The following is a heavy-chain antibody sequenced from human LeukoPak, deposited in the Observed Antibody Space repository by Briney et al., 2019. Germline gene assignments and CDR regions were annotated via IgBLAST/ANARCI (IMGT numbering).Heavy chain of an antibody. CDR2: IKSRVSGGTT. D-gene: IGHD4-23*01. CDR3: TSDLPGGYSNYFDD. J-gene: IGHJ4*02. Sequence: GGSLRLSCAASGFTFTNAWMSWVRQAPGKGLEWVGRIKSRVSGGTTDYAAPVKGRFTISRDDSKNTLHLQMDSLRTEDTAVYYCTSDLPGGYSNYFDDWGQGTLATVSS. V-gene: IGHV3-15*01. CDR1: GFTFTNAW.